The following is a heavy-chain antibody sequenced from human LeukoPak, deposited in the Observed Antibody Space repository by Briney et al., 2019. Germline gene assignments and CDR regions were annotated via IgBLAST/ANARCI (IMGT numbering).Heavy chain of an antibody. CDR1: GFTVSSNY. J-gene: IGHJ6*03. CDR3: ARDLNYMDV. V-gene: IGHV3-66*02. Sequence: PGGSLRHSCAASGFTVSSNYMSWVRQAPGKGLEWVSIIYSGGSTYYTDSVKGRFTISRDSSRNTLYLQMNSLRAEDTAVYYCARDLNYMDVWGKGTTVTVSS. CDR2: IYSGGST.